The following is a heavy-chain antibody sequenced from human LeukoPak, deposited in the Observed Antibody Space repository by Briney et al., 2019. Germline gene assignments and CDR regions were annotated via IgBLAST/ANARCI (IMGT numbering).Heavy chain of an antibody. CDR3: AKDRTVGASYWYFDL. D-gene: IGHD1-26*01. J-gene: IGHJ2*01. CDR1: GFIVSRNY. Sequence: GGSLRLSCAASGFIVSRNYMSRVRQAPGKGLEWVSLIYLGFGTHYADSVKGRFTISRDSSENTLFLHMNTLRAEDTAIYYCAKDRTVGASYWYFDLWGRGTLVTVSS. CDR2: IYLGFGT. V-gene: IGHV3-53*01.